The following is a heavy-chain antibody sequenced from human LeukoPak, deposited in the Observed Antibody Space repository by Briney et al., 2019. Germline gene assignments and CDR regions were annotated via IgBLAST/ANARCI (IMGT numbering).Heavy chain of an antibody. V-gene: IGHV1-46*01. Sequence: ASVKVSCKASGYTFTSYYMHWVRQAPGQGLEWMGIINPSGGSTSYAQKFQGRVTMTRDTSTSTVYMELSSLRSEDTAVYYCARDGVLLWFGESPPSGWFDPWGQGTLVTVPS. CDR1: GYTFTSYY. CDR2: INPSGGST. CDR3: ARDGVLLWFGESPPSGWFDP. J-gene: IGHJ5*02. D-gene: IGHD3-10*01.